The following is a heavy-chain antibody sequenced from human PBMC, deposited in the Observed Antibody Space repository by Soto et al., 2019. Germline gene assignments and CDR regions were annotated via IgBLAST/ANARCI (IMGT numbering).Heavy chain of an antibody. CDR2: IIPIFGTA. CDR1: GGTFSTYV. J-gene: IGHJ4*02. CDR3: ARQITILNPFDY. D-gene: IGHD3-3*01. V-gene: IGHV1-69*12. Sequence: QVQLVQSGAEVKKPGSSVKVSCKASGGTFSTYVISWVRQAPGQGLEWMGGIIPIFGTANYAQKCQGRVTIYADESTGTVYMELSSLRSEDTAVYYCARQITILNPFDYWGQGTLVTVSS.